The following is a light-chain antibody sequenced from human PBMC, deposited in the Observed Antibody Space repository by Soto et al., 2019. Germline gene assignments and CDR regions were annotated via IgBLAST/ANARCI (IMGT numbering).Light chain of an antibody. V-gene: IGLV2-14*03. J-gene: IGLJ1*01. Sequence: QSALTQPAPLSGSPGQSIALSCPGTSSDVGGYNYVSWYQQHPGKAPKLMIYDVSNRPSGVSNRFSGSKSGNTASLTISGLQAGDEADYYCCSYTTSSTYVFGTGNKVTVL. CDR3: CSYTTSSTYV. CDR1: SSDVGGYNY. CDR2: DVS.